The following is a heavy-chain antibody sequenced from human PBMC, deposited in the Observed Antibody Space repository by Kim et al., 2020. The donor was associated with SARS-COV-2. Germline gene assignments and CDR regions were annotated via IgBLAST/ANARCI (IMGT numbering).Heavy chain of an antibody. CDR1: GGSISSYY. J-gene: IGHJ5*02. D-gene: IGHD6-13*01. Sequence: SETLSLTCTVSGGSISSYYWSWIRQPPGEGLEWIGYIYYSGSTNYNPSLKSRVTISVDTSKNQFSLKLSSVTAADTAVYYCARDFRSIYHGWFDPWGQGTLVTVSS. CDR2: IYYSGST. V-gene: IGHV4-59*01. CDR3: ARDFRSIYHGWFDP.